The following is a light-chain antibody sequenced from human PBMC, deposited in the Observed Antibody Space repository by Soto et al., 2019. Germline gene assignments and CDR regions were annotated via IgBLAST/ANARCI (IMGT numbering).Light chain of an antibody. J-gene: IGKJ1*01. CDR1: QTISSW. CDR2: KAS. CDR3: QQYNSYSRT. Sequence: QLTQSPSTLSASVADRVTITFRASQTISSWLAWYQQKPGKAPKLLIYKASTLKSGVPSRFSGSGSGTEFTLTISSLQPDDFATYYCQQYNSYSRTFGQGTKVDIK. V-gene: IGKV1-5*03.